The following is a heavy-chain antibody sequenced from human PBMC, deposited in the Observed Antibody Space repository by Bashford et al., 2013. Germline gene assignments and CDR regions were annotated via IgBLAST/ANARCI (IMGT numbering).Heavy chain of an antibody. CDR2: ISSSSSYI. D-gene: IGHD5-12*01. J-gene: IGHJ4*02. Sequence: VRQAPGKGLEWVSSISSSSSYIYYADSVKGRFTISRDNSKNTLYLQVNSLRGEDTAVYYCASLGEWLRGYRVWGQGTLVTVSS. CDR3: ASLGEWLRGYRV. V-gene: IGHV3-21*01.